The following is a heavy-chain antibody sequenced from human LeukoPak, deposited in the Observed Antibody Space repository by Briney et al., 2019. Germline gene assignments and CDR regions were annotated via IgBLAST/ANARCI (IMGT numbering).Heavy chain of an antibody. D-gene: IGHD6-19*01. J-gene: IGHJ4*02. V-gene: IGHV1-69*04. CDR1: GGTFSSYA. Sequence: SVKVSCKASGGTFSSYAISWVRQAPGQGLEWMGRIIPILGIANYAQKFQGRVTITADKSTSTAYMELSSLRSEDTAVSYCARDGPYSSGWYDRYSFAYWGQGTLVTVSS. CDR3: ARDGPYSSGWYDRYSFAY. CDR2: IIPILGIA.